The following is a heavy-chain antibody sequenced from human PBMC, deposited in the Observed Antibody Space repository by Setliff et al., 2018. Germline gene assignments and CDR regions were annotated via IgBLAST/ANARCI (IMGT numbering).Heavy chain of an antibody. Sequence: AGGSLRLSCAASEFRFSDYNMNWVRQAPGKGLEWVASISPSGSFIYYADSVKGRFTISRDNSRRSVLLQMSSLRVEDTAVYYCAKDVGRGSGYYYYTDVWGKGTTVTVSS. CDR1: EFRFSDYN. CDR3: AKDVGRGSGYYYYTDV. D-gene: IGHD2-15*01. V-gene: IGHV3-21*01. CDR2: ISPSGSFI. J-gene: IGHJ6*03.